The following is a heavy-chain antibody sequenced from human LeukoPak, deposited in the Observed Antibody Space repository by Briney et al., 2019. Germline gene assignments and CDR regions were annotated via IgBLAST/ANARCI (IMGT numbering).Heavy chain of an antibody. CDR2: INPNNGGT. D-gene: IGHD6-19*01. J-gene: IGHJ3*02. Sequence: ASVRVSCTASGYTFTGYYMHWVRQAPGQGLEWMGWINPNNGGTNYAQKFQGTVTMTRDTSISTAYMELSRLRSDDTAVYSCARAQWLVRGSSDAFGIWGQGPMVTVSS. CDR3: ARAQWLVRGSSDAFGI. CDR1: GYTFTGYY. V-gene: IGHV1-2*02.